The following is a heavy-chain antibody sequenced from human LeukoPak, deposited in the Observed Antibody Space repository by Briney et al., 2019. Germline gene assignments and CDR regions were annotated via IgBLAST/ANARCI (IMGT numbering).Heavy chain of an antibody. Sequence: SQTLSLTCAISGDXVSSNSGAWNWIRQSPSRGLEWLGRTYYRSKWYNEYAESVKSRINIKPDTSRNQFSLQLNSVTPEDTAVYYCVRDQAGLDYWGQGTLVTVSS. J-gene: IGHJ4*02. V-gene: IGHV6-1*01. CDR2: TYYRSKWYN. D-gene: IGHD6-13*01. CDR3: VRDQAGLDY. CDR1: GDXVSSNSGA.